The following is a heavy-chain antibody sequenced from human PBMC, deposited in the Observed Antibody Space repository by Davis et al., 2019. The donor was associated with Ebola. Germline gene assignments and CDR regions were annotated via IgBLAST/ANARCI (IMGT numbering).Heavy chain of an antibody. V-gene: IGHV3-30-3*01. CDR2: ISYDGSNK. D-gene: IGHD3-9*01. CDR1: GFPFSSYA. J-gene: IGHJ4*02. CDR3: ARTYFDWSDNYFDY. Sequence: GESLKISCAAPGFPFSSYAMHWVRPAPGKGLEWVAVISYDGSNKYYADPVKGRFTISRDNSKNTLYLQMNSLRAEDTAVYYCARTYFDWSDNYFDYWGQGTLVTVSS.